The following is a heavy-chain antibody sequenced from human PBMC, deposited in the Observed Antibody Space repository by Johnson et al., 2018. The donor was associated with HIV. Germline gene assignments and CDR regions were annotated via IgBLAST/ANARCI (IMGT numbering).Heavy chain of an antibody. Sequence: VQLVESGGGVVQPGTPLRLSCAASGFTLRVSQAPGKGLEWVANIKQDGSEKYHVDSVKGRFTISRDNAKNSLYLQMNSLRAEDTAVYYCASSQGSGEGAFDIWGQGTMVTVSS. CDR2: IKQDGSEK. CDR3: ASSQGSGEGAFDI. J-gene: IGHJ3*02. D-gene: IGHD2-21*01. V-gene: IGHV3-7*03. CDR1: GFTL.